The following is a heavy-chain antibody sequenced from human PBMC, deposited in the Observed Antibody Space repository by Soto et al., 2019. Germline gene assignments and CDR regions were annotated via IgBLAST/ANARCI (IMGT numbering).Heavy chain of an antibody. Sequence: QVQLQESGPGLVKPSQTLSLTCTVSGGSISSGGYYWSWIRQHPGKGLEWIGYIYYSGSTYYNPYPKSRVTISVDTSKNQFSLTLSSVTAADTAVYYCARDPRSGYDSSGYYYTGAFDIWGQGTMVTVSS. CDR3: ARDPRSGYDSSGYYYTGAFDI. CDR2: IYYSGST. J-gene: IGHJ3*02. V-gene: IGHV4-31*03. CDR1: GGSISSGGYY. D-gene: IGHD3-22*01.